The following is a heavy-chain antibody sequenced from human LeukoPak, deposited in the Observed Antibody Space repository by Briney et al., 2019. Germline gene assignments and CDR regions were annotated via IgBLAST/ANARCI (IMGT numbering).Heavy chain of an antibody. CDR2: IIPIFGTA. Sequence: KVSCKASGGTFSSYAIGWVRQAPGQGLEWMGGIIPIFGTANYAQKFQGRVTITTDESTSTAYMELSSLRSEDTAVYYCARSRVHTVGATTVLDYWGQGTLVTVSS. V-gene: IGHV1-69*05. CDR3: ARSRVHTVGATTVLDY. D-gene: IGHD1-26*01. CDR1: GGTFSSYA. J-gene: IGHJ4*02.